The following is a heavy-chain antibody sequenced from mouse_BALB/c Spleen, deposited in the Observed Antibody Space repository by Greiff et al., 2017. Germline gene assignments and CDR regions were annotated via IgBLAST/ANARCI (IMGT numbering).Heavy chain of an antibody. CDR1: GFNIKDTY. V-gene: IGHV14-3*02. CDR2: IDPANGNT. D-gene: IGHD1-1*01. Sequence: EVKLQQSGAELVKPGASVKLSCTASGFNIKDTYMHWVKQRPEQGLEWIGRIDPANGNTKYDPKFQGKATITADTSSNTAYLQLSSLTSEDTAVYYCARGPTVGFADWGQGTLVTVSA. CDR3: ARGPTVGFAD. J-gene: IGHJ3*01.